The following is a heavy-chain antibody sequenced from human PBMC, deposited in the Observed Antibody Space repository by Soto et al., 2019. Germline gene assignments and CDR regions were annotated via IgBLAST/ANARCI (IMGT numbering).Heavy chain of an antibody. Sequence: SETLSLTCTVSGGSISSSSYYWGWIRQSPGKGLEWIGSFYYSGSTYYNPSLKSRVTISVDTSKNQLSLKLSSVTAADTAVYYCAREGSYYGSGSYYKPDDYYGMDVWGQGTTVPVSS. J-gene: IGHJ6*02. D-gene: IGHD3-10*01. V-gene: IGHV4-39*01. CDR3: AREGSYYGSGSYYKPDDYYGMDV. CDR1: GGSISSSSYY. CDR2: FYYSGST.